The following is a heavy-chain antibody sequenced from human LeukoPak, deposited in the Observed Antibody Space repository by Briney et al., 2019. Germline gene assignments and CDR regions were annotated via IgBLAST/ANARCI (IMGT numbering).Heavy chain of an antibody. J-gene: IGHJ6*02. Sequence: GGALRLSCVASGPTFRSYGRHGVRQAPGKGVEGVAVICYDGSNKYYADSVKGRFTISRDNSKNTLYLQMNSLRVEDTAVYYCATLVGGDGMDVWGQGTPVIVSS. CDR1: GPTFRSYG. CDR2: ICYDGSNK. V-gene: IGHV3-33*01. CDR3: ATLVGGDGMDV. D-gene: IGHD3-16*01.